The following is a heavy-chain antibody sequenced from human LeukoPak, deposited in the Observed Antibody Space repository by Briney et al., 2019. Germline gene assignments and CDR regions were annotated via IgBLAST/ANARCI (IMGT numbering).Heavy chain of an antibody. CDR2: ISSSSYI. CDR1: GFTFSSYS. J-gene: IGHJ5*02. V-gene: IGHV3-21*01. D-gene: IGHD3-3*01. CDR3: ARDGVRFLEWLRGNWFDP. Sequence: SGGSLRLSCAASGFTFSSYSMNWVRQAPGKGLEWVSSISSSSYIYYADSVKGRFTISRDNAKNSLYLQMNSLRAEDTAVYYCARDGVRFLEWLRGNWFDPWGQGTLVTVSS.